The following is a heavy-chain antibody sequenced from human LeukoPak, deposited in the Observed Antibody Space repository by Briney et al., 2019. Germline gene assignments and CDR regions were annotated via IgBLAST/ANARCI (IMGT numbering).Heavy chain of an antibody. D-gene: IGHD3-10*01. J-gene: IGHJ6*02. Sequence: SETLSLTCTVSGGSISSYYWSWIRQPPGKGLEWIGYIYYSGSTNYNPSLKSRVTISVDTSKNHFSLKLSSVTAADTAVYYCARRDYYGSGSSGYYGMDVWGQGTTVTVSS. CDR1: GGSISSYY. CDR3: ARRDYYGSGSSGYYGMDV. V-gene: IGHV4-59*12. CDR2: IYYSGST.